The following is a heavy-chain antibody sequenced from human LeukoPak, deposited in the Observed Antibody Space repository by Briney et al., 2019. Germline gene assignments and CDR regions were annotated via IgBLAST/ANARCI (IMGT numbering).Heavy chain of an antibody. D-gene: IGHD3-22*01. V-gene: IGHV1-46*01. CDR3: ANSYRYYYDTGGAFDY. J-gene: IGHJ4*02. CDR1: GYTFTSYY. Sequence: ASVKVSCKASGYTFTSYYMHWVRQAPGQGLEWMGIINPSGGSTSYAQKFQGRVTMTRDTSTSTVYMELSSLRSEDTAVYYCANSYRYYYDTGGAFDYWGQGTLVTVSS. CDR2: INPSGGST.